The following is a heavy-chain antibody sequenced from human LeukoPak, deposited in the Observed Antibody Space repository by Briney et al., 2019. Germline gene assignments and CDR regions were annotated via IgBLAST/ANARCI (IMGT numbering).Heavy chain of an antibody. D-gene: IGHD6-13*01. CDR1: GFTFSSYE. V-gene: IGHV4-39*07. CDR2: IYYSGST. Sequence: GSLRLSCAASGFTFSSYEMNWVRQAPGKGLEGIGSIYYSGSTYYNPSLKSRVTISVDTSKTQFSLKLSSVTAADTAVYYCARDLGGSSWFYWFDPWGQGTLVTVSS. CDR3: ARDLGGSSWFYWFDP. J-gene: IGHJ5*02.